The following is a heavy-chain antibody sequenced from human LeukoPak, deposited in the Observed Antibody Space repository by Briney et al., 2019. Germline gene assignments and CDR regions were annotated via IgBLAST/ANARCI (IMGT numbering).Heavy chain of an antibody. V-gene: IGHV1-46*01. CDR3: ARAYARLMVYAISY. Sequence: ASVTVSCTASGYTFTIYYMHWVRQAPGQGLEWMGIINPSGGSTSYAQKFQGRVTMTRDTSTSTVYMELSSLRSEDTAVYYCARAYARLMVYAISYWGQGTLVTVSS. CDR2: INPSGGST. D-gene: IGHD2-8*01. CDR1: GYTFTIYY. J-gene: IGHJ4*02.